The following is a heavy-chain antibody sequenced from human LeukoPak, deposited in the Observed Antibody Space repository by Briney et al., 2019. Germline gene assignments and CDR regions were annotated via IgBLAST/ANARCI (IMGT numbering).Heavy chain of an antibody. Sequence: GGSLRLSCAASGFTFSSYEMNWVRRAPGKGLEGFSYISSSGSTIYYADSVKGRFTISRDNAKNSLYLHMNSLRAEDTAVYYCAKDGRWLQLEYYFDYWGQGTLVTVSS. D-gene: IGHD5-24*01. J-gene: IGHJ4*02. CDR1: GFTFSSYE. CDR2: ISSSGSTI. V-gene: IGHV3-48*03. CDR3: AKDGRWLQLEYYFDY.